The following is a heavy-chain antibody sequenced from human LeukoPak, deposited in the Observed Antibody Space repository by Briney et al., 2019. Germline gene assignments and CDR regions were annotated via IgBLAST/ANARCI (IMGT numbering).Heavy chain of an antibody. J-gene: IGHJ4*02. CDR2: IYHSGST. V-gene: IGHV4-4*02. CDR1: GDSINSSNW. D-gene: IGHD1-1*01. CDR3: ARLTRRSGNYFDY. Sequence: SETLSLTCAVSGDSINSSNWWSWVRQPPGKGLEWIGEIYHSGSTNYNPSLKSRVTLSIDKSQNQFSLKLSSVTAADTAVYYCARLTRRSGNYFDYWGQGTLVTVSS.